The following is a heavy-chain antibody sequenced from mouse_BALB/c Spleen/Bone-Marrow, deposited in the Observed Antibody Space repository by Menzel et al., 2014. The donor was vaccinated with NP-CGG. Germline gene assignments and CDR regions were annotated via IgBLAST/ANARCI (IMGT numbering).Heavy chain of an antibody. CDR2: INPSNGGT. D-gene: IGHD2-2*01. CDR1: GYTFTSYY. J-gene: IGHJ3*01. Sequence: VQLQQSGAELVKPGASVKLSCKASGYTFTSYYMYWVKQRPGQGLEWIGEINPSNGGTNFNEKFKNKATLTVDKSSSTAYMQLSSLIFEDSAVYYCTRSNGYWFAYWGQGTLVTVSA. CDR3: TRSNGYWFAY. V-gene: IGHV1S81*02.